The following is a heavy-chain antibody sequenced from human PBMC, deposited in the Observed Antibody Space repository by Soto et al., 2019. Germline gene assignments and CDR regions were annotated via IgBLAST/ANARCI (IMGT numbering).Heavy chain of an antibody. V-gene: IGHV3-23*01. CDR1: GFTFSSYA. D-gene: IGHD3-10*01. Sequence: GGSLRLSCAASGFTFSSYAMSWVRQAPGKGLEWVSAISGSGGSTYYADSVKGRFTISRDNSKNTLYLQMNSLRAEDTAVYYCAKDPVGSGSYYGHYYYYYGMDVWGQGTTVTVSS. CDR2: ISGSGGST. J-gene: IGHJ6*02. CDR3: AKDPVGSGSYYGHYYYYYGMDV.